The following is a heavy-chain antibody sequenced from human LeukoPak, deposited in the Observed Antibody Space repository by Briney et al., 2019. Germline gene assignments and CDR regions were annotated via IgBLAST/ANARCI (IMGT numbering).Heavy chain of an antibody. CDR1: GGSFSGYY. CDR3: ARGPPYYYDSSGYYRFDY. V-gene: IGHV4-34*01. J-gene: IGHJ4*02. CDR2: INHSGST. Sequence: PSETLSLTCAVYGGSFSGYYWSWIRQPPGKGLEWIGEINHSGSTNYSPSLKTRVTISVDTSRNHFSLELSSVTAADTAVYYCARGPPYYYDSSGYYRFDYWGQGTLVTVSS. D-gene: IGHD3-22*01.